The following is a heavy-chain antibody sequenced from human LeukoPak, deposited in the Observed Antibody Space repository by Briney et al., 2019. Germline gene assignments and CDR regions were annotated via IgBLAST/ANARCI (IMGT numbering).Heavy chain of an antibody. CDR3: ARGDGDY. J-gene: IGHJ4*02. D-gene: IGHD5-24*01. V-gene: IGHV4-61*02. Sequence: PSQTLSLTCTVSGDSISSGRYYWSWIRQPAGKGLEWIGRIEDTGNSNYNPSLKSRVTMSVDTSKNQFSLKLSSVTAADTAVYYCARGDGDYWGQGTLVTVSS. CDR1: GDSISSGRYY. CDR2: IEDTGNS.